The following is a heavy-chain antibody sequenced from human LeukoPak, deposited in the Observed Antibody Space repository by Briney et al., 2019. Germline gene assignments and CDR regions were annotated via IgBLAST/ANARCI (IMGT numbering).Heavy chain of an antibody. Sequence: PGGSLRLSCAASGFTFSAYSMNWVRQAPGKGLEWLSYISYNGGTYYADSVQGRFTISRDNGKNSLFLQMNSLRAEDTAMYYCASHRRSAYGDPNLDVHWGQGTLVTVSS. CDR2: ISYNGGT. D-gene: IGHD2-21*01. CDR1: GFTFSAYS. CDR3: ASHRRSAYGDPNLDVH. J-gene: IGHJ4*02. V-gene: IGHV3-48*01.